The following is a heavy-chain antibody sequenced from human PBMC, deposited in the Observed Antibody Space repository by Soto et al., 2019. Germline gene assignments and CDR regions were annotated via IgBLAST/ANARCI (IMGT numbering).Heavy chain of an antibody. Sequence: SETLSLTCTVSGGSISSGGYYWSWIRQHPGRGLEWIGYIYYSGSTYYNPSLKSRVTISVDTSKNQFSLKLSSVTAADTAVYYCARGDGDHDAFDIWGQGTMVTVSS. CDR3: ARGDGDHDAFDI. V-gene: IGHV4-31*03. CDR1: GGSISSGGYY. D-gene: IGHD3-10*01. J-gene: IGHJ3*02. CDR2: IYYSGST.